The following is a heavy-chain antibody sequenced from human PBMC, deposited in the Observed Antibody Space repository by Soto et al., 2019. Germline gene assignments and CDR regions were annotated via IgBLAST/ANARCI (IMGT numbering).Heavy chain of an antibody. CDR3: ARGGVSTRTFDY. Sequence: GESQKISCKGSGCNFVGYGIAWVRQMPGKGLELMGIIYPSDSDTRYRPSFQGQVTISADRSISSAYLQWSSLRASDTAMYYCARGGVSTRTFDYWGQGTPVTVSS. D-gene: IGHD3-3*01. V-gene: IGHV5-51*01. J-gene: IGHJ4*02. CDR2: IYPSDSDT. CDR1: GCNFVGYG.